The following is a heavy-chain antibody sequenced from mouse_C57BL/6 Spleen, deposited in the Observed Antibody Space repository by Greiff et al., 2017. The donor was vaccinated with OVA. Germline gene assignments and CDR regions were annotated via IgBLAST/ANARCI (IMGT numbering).Heavy chain of an antibody. CDR3: TRSIYYDYDEKLLGRY. CDR1: GYTFTSYW. V-gene: IGHV1-5*01. D-gene: IGHD2-4*01. Sequence: EVQLQQSGTVLARPGASVKMSCKTSGYTFTSYWLHWVKQRPGQGLEWIGAIYPGNSDTSYNQKFKGKAKLTAVTSASTAYMELSSLTNEDSAVYYGTRSIYYDYDEKLLGRYWGKGTLGTVAA. CDR2: IYPGNSDT. J-gene: IGHJ3*01.